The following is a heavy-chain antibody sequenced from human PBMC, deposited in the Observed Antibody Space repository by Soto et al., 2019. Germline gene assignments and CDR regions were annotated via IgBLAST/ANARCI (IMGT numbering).Heavy chain of an antibody. D-gene: IGHD3-10*01. J-gene: IGHJ4*02. CDR3: ARDLPGTAENY. V-gene: IGHV4-61*01. Sequence: QVQLQESGPGLVKPSETLSLTCTVSGGSVSSGSYYWSWIRQPPGKGLEWIGYIYYSGSTNYNPSLKSRVTISVDTSKNQFSLKLSSVTAAHTAVYYCARDLPGTAENYWGQGTLVTVSS. CDR2: IYYSGST. CDR1: GGSVSSGSYY.